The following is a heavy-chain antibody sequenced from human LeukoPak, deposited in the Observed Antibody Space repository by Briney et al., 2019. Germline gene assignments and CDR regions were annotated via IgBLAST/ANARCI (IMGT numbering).Heavy chain of an antibody. V-gene: IGHV4-59*08. CDR3: VRLDAAAGRYLQFYY. CDR1: GGSINNYY. J-gene: IGHJ4*02. D-gene: IGHD5-24*01. CDR2: IHDSGST. Sequence: TSETLSLTCTVSGGSINNYYWSWIRQSPEKGLEWIGYIHDSGSTNYNPSLKSRVTISVGTSKNQFSLKLSSVTAADTAVYYCVRLDAAAGRYLQFYYWGQGTLVTVSS.